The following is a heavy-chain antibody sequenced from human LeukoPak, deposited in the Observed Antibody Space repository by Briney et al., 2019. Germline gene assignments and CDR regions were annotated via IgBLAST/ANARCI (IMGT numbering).Heavy chain of an antibody. D-gene: IGHD3-22*01. V-gene: IGHV3-53*01. CDR3: ARETDYYDRGAFDI. CDR1: GFTVSSNY. CDR2: IYSGGST. J-gene: IGHJ3*02. Sequence: PGGSLRLSCAASGFTVSSNYMSWVRQAPGKGLEWVSVIYSGGSTYYADSVKGRFTISRDNSKNTLYLQMNSLRAEDTAVYYCARETDYYDRGAFDIWGQGTMVTVSS.